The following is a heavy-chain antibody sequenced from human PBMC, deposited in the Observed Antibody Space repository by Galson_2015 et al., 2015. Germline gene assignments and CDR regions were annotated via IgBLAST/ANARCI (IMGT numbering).Heavy chain of an antibody. CDR2: IDLVNGNT. CDR1: GYTFTTYA. V-gene: IGHV1-3*01. D-gene: IGHD3-10*01. Sequence: SVKVSCKASGYTFTTYAIHWVRQAPGQGLEWMGWIDLVNGNTKYPQKFQGRVSFTRDTSASTAYMEVNILTSEDTAVYYCARYGSGSFDSWGQGSLVIVSS. J-gene: IGHJ4*01. CDR3: ARYGSGSFDS.